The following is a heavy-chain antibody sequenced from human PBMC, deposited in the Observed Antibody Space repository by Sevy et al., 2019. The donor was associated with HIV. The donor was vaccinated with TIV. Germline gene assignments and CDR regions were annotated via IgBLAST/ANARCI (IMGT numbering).Heavy chain of an antibody. CDR2: ISWNGADI. V-gene: IGHV3-9*01. Sequence: GGSLRLSCAASNLTFEDYAMHWVRRAPGKGLEWVSGISWNGADIGFAASVRGRFTISRDNAKSSVYLQINSLTPEDTGVYYCAKGQQLITQSGSYFYYGMNVWGQGTTVTVSS. CDR3: AKGQQLITQSGSYFYYGMNV. CDR1: NLTFEDYA. D-gene: IGHD6-13*01. J-gene: IGHJ6*02.